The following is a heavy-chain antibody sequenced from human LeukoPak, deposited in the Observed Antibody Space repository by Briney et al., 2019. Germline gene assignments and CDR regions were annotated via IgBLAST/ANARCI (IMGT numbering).Heavy chain of an antibody. Sequence: LSETLSLTCAVYGGSFSGYYWSWIRQPPGKGLEWIGGIHYSGNTYYNPSLKSRVTISVDTSKNQFSLKLSSVTAADTAVYYCARLGAGPTYYDFWSGYSSFYFDYWGQGTLVTVSS. J-gene: IGHJ4*02. D-gene: IGHD3-3*01. CDR1: GGSFSGYY. CDR2: IHYSGNT. V-gene: IGHV4-34*01. CDR3: ARLGAGPTYYDFWSGYSSFYFDY.